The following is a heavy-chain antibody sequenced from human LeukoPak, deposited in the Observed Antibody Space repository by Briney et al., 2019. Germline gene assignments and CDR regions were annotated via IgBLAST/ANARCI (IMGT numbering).Heavy chain of an antibody. J-gene: IGHJ1*01. V-gene: IGHV4-39*01. Sequence: MPSETLSLTCTVSGGSISSSSYYWGWIRQPPGKGLEWIGSIYYSGSTYYNPSLKSRVTISVDTSKNQFSLKLSSVTAADTAVYYCARADNMVRGVIRPRYYFQHWGQGTLVTVSS. D-gene: IGHD3-10*01. CDR2: IYYSGST. CDR3: ARADNMVRGVIRPRYYFQH. CDR1: GGSISSSSYY.